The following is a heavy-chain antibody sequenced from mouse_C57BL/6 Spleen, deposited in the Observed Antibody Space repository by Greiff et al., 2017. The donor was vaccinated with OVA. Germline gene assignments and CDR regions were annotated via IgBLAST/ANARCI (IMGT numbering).Heavy chain of an antibody. V-gene: IGHV1-55*01. CDR1: GYTFTSYW. CDR2: IYPGSGST. Sequence: VQLQQPGAELVKPGASVKMSCKASGYTFTSYWITWVKQRPGQGLEWIGDIYPGSGSTNYNEKFKSKATLTVATSSSTAYMQLSSLTSEDAAVYYCARFDGYYWYFDVWGTGTTVTVSS. J-gene: IGHJ1*03. D-gene: IGHD2-3*01. CDR3: ARFDGYYWYFDV.